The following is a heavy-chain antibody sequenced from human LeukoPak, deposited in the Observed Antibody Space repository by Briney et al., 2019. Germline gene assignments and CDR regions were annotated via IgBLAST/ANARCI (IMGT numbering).Heavy chain of an antibody. V-gene: IGHV4-59*11. CDR2: IYYSGTT. CDR1: GGSIRSHY. Sequence: SETLSLTCTVSGGSIRSHYWSWIRQPPGKGLEWIGYIYYSGTTNYNPSLKSRVTISVDTSKNQFSLKLSSVTAADTAVYYCARVSGDWFDPWGQGTLVTVSS. D-gene: IGHD4-17*01. J-gene: IGHJ5*02. CDR3: ARVSGDWFDP.